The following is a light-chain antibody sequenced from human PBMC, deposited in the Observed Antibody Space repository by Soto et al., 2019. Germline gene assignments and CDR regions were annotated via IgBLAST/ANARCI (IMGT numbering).Light chain of an antibody. CDR1: SRDVGSYDY. CDR2: EVS. V-gene: IGLV2-14*01. J-gene: IGLJ1*01. CDR3: TSYTSSSARV. Sequence: QSVLTQPASVSGCPGQSIPISCSRTSRDVGSYDYVSWYQQRPGKATKLLVYEVSKRPSGISNRFSGSKSGNTASLTISGLQAEDEADYYCTSYTSSSARVFGTGTKVTVL.